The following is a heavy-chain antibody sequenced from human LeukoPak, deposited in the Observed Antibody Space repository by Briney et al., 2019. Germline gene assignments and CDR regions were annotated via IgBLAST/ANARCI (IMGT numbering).Heavy chain of an antibody. CDR2: TYSGGST. Sequence: GGSLRLSCAASGFTVSSNYMSWVRQAPGKGLEWVSVTYSGGSTFYADSVKGRFTISRDNPKNTLYLQMNSLRAEDTAVYYCARGRYCSGGSCTYYYYYGMDVWGQGTTVTVSS. CDR3: ARGRYCSGGSCTYYYYYGMDV. CDR1: GFTVSSNY. V-gene: IGHV3-53*01. D-gene: IGHD2-15*01. J-gene: IGHJ6*02.